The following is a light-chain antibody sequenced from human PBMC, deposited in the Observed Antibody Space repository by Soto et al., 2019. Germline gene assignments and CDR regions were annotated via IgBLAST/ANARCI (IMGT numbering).Light chain of an antibody. CDR1: QSNSSW. J-gene: IGKJ1*01. CDR2: KAS. V-gene: IGKV1-5*03. CDR3: QQYNSYSRT. Sequence: DIQMTQSPSTLSASVGDRVTITCRASQSNSSWLAWYQQKPGKAPKLLIYKASSLESGVPSRFSGSGSGTEFTLTISSLQPDDFATYYCQQYNSYSRTFGQGTKVDI.